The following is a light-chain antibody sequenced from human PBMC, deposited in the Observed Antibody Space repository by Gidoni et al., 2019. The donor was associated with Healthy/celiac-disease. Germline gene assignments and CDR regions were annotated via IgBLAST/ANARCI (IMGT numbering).Light chain of an antibody. CDR1: QSVSSY. CDR2: DAS. CDR3: QQRRNWPPMYT. J-gene: IGKJ2*01. V-gene: IGKV3-11*01. Sequence: EIVLTQSPATLSLSPGERATLSCRAGQSVSSYLAWYQQKPGQAPSLLIYDASNRATGIPARFSGSGSGTDFTLTISSLEPEDFAVYYCQQRRNWPPMYTFGQGTKLEIK.